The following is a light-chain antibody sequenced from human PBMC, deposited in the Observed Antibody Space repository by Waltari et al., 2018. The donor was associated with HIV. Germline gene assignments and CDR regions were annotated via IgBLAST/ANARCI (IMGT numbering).Light chain of an antibody. Sequence: QSALTQPPSASGSPGQPATISCTGTSSDVGGYNYVSWYQQHPGKPPKLLIYDVTKRPSGFPDPSSGSKSGNTASLTASGLQAEDEADYYCNSYAGNNKGVFGAGTKVTVL. CDR3: NSYAGNNKGV. J-gene: IGLJ1*01. CDR1: SSDVGGYNY. V-gene: IGLV2-8*01. CDR2: DVT.